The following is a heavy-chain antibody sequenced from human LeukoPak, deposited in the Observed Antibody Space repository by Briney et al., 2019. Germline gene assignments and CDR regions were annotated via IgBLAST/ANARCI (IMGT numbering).Heavy chain of an antibody. CDR2: VDSTSAYK. Sequence: GGSLRLSCAASGFTFSRSSMNWVRQAPGKGLEWVSYVDSTSAYKLYAGSVEGRFTISRDNARNSLYLQMNSLKAEDTAVYYCARDTSGSYTTTCFDYWGQGILVTVSA. J-gene: IGHJ4*02. D-gene: IGHD3-10*01. V-gene: IGHV3-21*01. CDR1: GFTFSRSS. CDR3: ARDTSGSYTTTCFDY.